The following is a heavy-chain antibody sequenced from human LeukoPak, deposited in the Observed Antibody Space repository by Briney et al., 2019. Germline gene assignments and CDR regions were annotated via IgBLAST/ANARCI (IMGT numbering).Heavy chain of an antibody. CDR2: INPNSGGT. J-gene: IGHJ4*02. V-gene: IGHV1-2*06. Sequence: XXKAXGYTFTGYYMXWVRQAPGQGLEWMGRINPNSGGTNYAQKFQGRVTMTRDTSISTFYMELSRMRSDDTAVDYCATLLNDFGYWGQGTLLTVSS. D-gene: IGHD1-26*01. CDR3: ATLLNDFGY. CDR1: GYTFTGYY.